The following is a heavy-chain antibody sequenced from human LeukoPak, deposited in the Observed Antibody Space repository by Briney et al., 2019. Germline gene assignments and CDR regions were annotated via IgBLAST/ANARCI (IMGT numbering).Heavy chain of an antibody. CDR3: ARIPGSGWYQIFDY. D-gene: IGHD6-19*01. V-gene: IGHV7-4-1*02. J-gene: IGHJ4*02. CDR2: INTNTGNP. CDR1: GYTFTGYY. Sequence: ASVKVSCKASGYTFTGYYMHWVRQAPGQGLEWMGWINTNTGNPTYAQGFTGRFVFSLDTSVSTAYLQISSLKAEDTAVYYCARIPGSGWYQIFDYWGQGNLVTVSS.